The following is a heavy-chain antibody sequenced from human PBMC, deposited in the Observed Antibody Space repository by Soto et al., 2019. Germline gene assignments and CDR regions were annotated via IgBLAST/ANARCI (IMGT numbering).Heavy chain of an antibody. Sequence: PGGSLRLSCAASGFTFSSYAISWVRQAPGKGLEWVSAISGSGGSTYYADSVKGRFTISRDNSASTAYMELSSLRSEDTAVYYCARRRCSGGSCHKTAFFDYWGQGTLVTVSS. CDR3: ARRRCSGGSCHKTAFFDY. V-gene: IGHV3-23*01. CDR1: GFTFSSYA. J-gene: IGHJ4*02. CDR2: ISGSGGST. D-gene: IGHD2-15*01.